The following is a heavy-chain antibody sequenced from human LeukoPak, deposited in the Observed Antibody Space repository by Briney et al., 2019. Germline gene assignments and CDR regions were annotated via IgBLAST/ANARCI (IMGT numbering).Heavy chain of an antibody. J-gene: IGHJ5*02. Sequence: PSETLSLTCSVSGASISNYYWSWVRQPPGKGLEWIAYIYYSGSTNYNPSLKSRVTISVDTSKNQFSLNLSSVTAADTAVYYCAREPGYCSGGSCYGGWFDPWGQGTLVTVSS. V-gene: IGHV4-59*12. D-gene: IGHD2-15*01. CDR1: GASISNYY. CDR3: AREPGYCSGGSCYGGWFDP. CDR2: IYYSGST.